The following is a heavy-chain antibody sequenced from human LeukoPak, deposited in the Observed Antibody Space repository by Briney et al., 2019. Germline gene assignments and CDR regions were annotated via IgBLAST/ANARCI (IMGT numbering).Heavy chain of an antibody. Sequence: GRSLRLSCAASGFTFSTYGFHWVRQAPGKGLEWLAVIWYDGTNKYYADSVKGRFTISRDNSKNTLYLQVNSLRDEDTAVYYCARDGVTTGELDYWGQGILVTVSS. V-gene: IGHV3-33*01. CDR3: ARDGVTTGELDY. CDR1: GFTFSTYG. J-gene: IGHJ4*02. D-gene: IGHD4-17*01. CDR2: IWYDGTNK.